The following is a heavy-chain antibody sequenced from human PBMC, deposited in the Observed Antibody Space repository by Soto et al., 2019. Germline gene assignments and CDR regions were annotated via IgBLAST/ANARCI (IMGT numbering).Heavy chain of an antibody. D-gene: IGHD2-21*01. CDR2: VSDNGGSRGGT. V-gene: IGHV3-23*01. CDR3: ARAKAVVIAALDI. Sequence: GGSLRLSCKASGFIFNNSAMTWVRQAPGQGLQWVASVSDNGGSRGGTYYADSVKGRFTISRDNSKNTLYLQLDSLTGADTAVYYCARAKAVVIAALDIWGQGTMVTVSS. CDR1: GFIFNNSA. J-gene: IGHJ3*02.